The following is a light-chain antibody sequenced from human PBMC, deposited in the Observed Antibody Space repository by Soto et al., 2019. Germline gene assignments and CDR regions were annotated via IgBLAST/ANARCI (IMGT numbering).Light chain of an antibody. CDR1: QTVSTN. CDR3: QQYNNWLYT. V-gene: IGKV3-15*01. CDR2: GAS. Sequence: EREMTQSPATLSVSPGERATLSCRASQTVSTNLAWYQLKPGQAPRLLIYGASTRATGVPARFSGSGSGTEFTLTISSLQSEDFAVYYCQQYNNWLYTSGQGTKVDIK. J-gene: IGKJ2*01.